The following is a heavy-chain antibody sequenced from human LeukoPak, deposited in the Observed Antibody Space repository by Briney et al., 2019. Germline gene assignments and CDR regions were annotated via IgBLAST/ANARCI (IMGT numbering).Heavy chain of an antibody. CDR1: GFAFSSYA. J-gene: IGHJ4*02. D-gene: IGHD1-7*01. CDR3: ARRGITGTSIDY. CDR2: ISGSGDNT. V-gene: IGHV3-23*01. Sequence: GGSLRLSCAASGFAFSSYAMGWVRQAPGKGLEWVSAISGSGDNTYYADSVKGRFTISRDNSKNTLYLQTNGLRAGDTAVYYCARRGITGTSIDYWGQGTLVTVSS.